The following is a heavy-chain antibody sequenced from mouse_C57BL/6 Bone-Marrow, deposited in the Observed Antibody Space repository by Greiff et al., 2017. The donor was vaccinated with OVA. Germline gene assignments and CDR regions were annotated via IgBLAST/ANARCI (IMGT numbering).Heavy chain of an antibody. J-gene: IGHJ3*01. CDR1: GYTFTSYW. CDR2: IDPSASYT. V-gene: IGHV1-50*01. Sequence: VQLQQPGAELVKPGASVKLSCKAFGYTFTSYWMQWVKQRPGPGLEWIGEIDPSASYTNYNQKFKVTATLTVETSSSTAYMQCSSLTSEDSAVYYCAREEPPWFAYWGQGTLVTVSA. CDR3: AREEPPWFAY.